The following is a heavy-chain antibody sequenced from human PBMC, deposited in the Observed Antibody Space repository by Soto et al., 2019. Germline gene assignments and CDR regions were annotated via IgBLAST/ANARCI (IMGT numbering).Heavy chain of an antibody. CDR3: ARGAAGAGDFDY. V-gene: IGHV3-7*01. J-gene: IGHJ4*02. CDR2: IKQDGSEK. Sequence: GGSLRLSCAASGFTFSNYWMGWVRQAPGKGLEWVANIKQDGSEKYYVDSVKGRFTISRDNAKNSLYLQMNSLRAEDTAVYYCARGAAGAGDFDYWGQGTLVTVSS. CDR1: GFTFSNYW. D-gene: IGHD1-26*01.